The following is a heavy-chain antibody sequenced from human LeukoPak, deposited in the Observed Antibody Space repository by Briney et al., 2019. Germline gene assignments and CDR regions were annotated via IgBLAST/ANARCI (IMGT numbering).Heavy chain of an antibody. CDR2: ISGSGGST. Sequence: GGSLRLSCAASGFTFSSYAISWVRQAPGKGLEWVSAISGSGGSTYYADSVKGRFTISRDNSKNTLYLQMNSLRAEDTAVYYCAKSSPYYDFWSGYLVNWFDPWGQGTLVTVSS. V-gene: IGHV3-23*01. CDR3: AKSSPYYDFWSGYLVNWFDP. CDR1: GFTFSSYA. D-gene: IGHD3-3*01. J-gene: IGHJ5*02.